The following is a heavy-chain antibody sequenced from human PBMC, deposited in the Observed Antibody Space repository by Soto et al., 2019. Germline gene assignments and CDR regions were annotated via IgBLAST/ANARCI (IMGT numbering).Heavy chain of an antibody. Sequence: QVQLVESGGGVVQPGRSLRLSCAASGFTFSSYGMHWVRQAPGKGLEWVAVIWYDGSNKYYADSVKGRFTISRDNSKNTLYLQMNSLRAEDTAVYYCARDWDPPVAFDIWGQGTMVTVSS. D-gene: IGHD1-26*01. J-gene: IGHJ3*02. CDR2: IWYDGSNK. CDR1: GFTFSSYG. CDR3: ARDWDPPVAFDI. V-gene: IGHV3-33*01.